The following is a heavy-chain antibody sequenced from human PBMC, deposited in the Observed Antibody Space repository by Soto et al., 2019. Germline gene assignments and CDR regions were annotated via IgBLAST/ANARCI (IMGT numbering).Heavy chain of an antibody. CDR2: IDPSDSYT. Sequence: GASLKISCKGSGYSFTSYWISWVRQMPGKGLEWMGRIDPSDSYTNYSPSFQGHVTISADKSISTTYLQWSSLKASDTAMYYCARQTHIVVVTAIDYWGQGTLVTVSS. V-gene: IGHV5-10-1*01. CDR1: GYSFTSYW. CDR3: ARQTHIVVVTAIDY. J-gene: IGHJ4*02. D-gene: IGHD2-21*02.